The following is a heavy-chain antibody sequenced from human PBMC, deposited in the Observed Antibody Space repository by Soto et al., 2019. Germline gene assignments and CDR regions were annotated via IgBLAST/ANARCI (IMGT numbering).Heavy chain of an antibody. Sequence: SETLSLTCTVSGGSIISSSYYCFCIRQPPWNGLEWIGSIYYSGSTYYNPSLKSRVTISVDTSKNQFSLKLSSVTAADTAVYYCARGYSSSWYPAPKPPLFDYWGQGTLVTVSS. CDR2: IYYSGST. V-gene: IGHV4-39*01. D-gene: IGHD6-13*01. CDR1: GGSIISSSYY. J-gene: IGHJ4*02. CDR3: ARGYSSSWYPAPKPPLFDY.